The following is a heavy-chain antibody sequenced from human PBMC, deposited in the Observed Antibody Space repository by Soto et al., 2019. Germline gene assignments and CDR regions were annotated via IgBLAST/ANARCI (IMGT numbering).Heavy chain of an antibody. CDR2: ISAYNGNT. D-gene: IGHD2-21*02. Sequence: ASVKVSCKASGYTFTSYGISWVRQAPGQGLEWMGWISAYNGNTNYAQKLQGRVTMTTDTSTSTAYMELRSLRSDDTAVYYCARDTIAYCGGDCYPWFDPWGHGTLVTVSS. J-gene: IGHJ5*02. CDR1: GYTFTSYG. V-gene: IGHV1-18*01. CDR3: ARDTIAYCGGDCYPWFDP.